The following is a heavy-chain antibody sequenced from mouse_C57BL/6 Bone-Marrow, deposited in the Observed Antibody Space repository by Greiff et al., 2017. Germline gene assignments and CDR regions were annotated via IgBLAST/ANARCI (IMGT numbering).Heavy chain of an antibody. V-gene: IGHV1-59*01. CDR3: ARKSIGGH. CDR2: IDPSDSYT. CDR1: GYTFTSYW. D-gene: IGHD2-10*02. J-gene: IGHJ2*01. Sequence: QVQLQQPGAELVRPGTSVKLSCKASGYTFTSYWMHWVKQRPGQGLEWIGVIDPSDSYTNYNQKFKGKATLTVDTSSSTAYMQLSSLTSEDSAVYYCARKSIGGHWGQGTTLTVSS.